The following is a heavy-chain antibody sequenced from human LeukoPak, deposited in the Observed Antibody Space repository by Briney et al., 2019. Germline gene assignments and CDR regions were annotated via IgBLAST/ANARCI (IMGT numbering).Heavy chain of an antibody. CDR1: GGSISSYY. V-gene: IGHV4-59*01. J-gene: IGHJ1*01. CDR3: ARYSPDTAMVPYFQH. CDR2: IYYSGST. D-gene: IGHD5-18*01. Sequence: PSETLSLTCTVSGGSISSYYWSWIRQPPGKGLEWIGYIYYSGSTNYNPSLKSRVTISVDTSKNQFSLKLSSVTAADTAVYYCARYSPDTAMVPYFQHWGQGTLVTVSS.